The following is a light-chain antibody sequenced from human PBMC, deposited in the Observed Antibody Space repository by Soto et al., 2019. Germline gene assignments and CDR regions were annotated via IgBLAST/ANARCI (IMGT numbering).Light chain of an antibody. CDR1: QSVSTN. CDR3: QQYNNCPGT. Sequence: IVVPPYPATLSVPPGERATLSCRASQSVSTNLAWYQHKPGQAPRLLISGASTRATGLPARFSGSGSGTELTLTISSLQSEDFAVYYCQQYNNCPGTFGQGTKVDI. CDR2: GAS. V-gene: IGKV3-15*01. J-gene: IGKJ1*01.